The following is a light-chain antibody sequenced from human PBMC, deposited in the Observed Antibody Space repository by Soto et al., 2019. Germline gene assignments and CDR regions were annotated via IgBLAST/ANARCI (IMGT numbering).Light chain of an antibody. CDR1: QSVSSSY. CDR2: GAS. V-gene: IGKV3-20*01. J-gene: IGKJ1*01. Sequence: EIVLTQSTGTLSLSPGERATLSCRASQSVSSSYLAWYQQKPGQAPRLLIYGASSRATGIPDRFSGSWSGTDFTLTISRLEPEDFAVYYCQQYGRSPTWTFGQGTKVEIK. CDR3: QQYGRSPTWT.